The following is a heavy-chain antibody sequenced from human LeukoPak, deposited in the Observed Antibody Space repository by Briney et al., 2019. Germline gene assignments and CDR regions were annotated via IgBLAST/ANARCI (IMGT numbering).Heavy chain of an antibody. CDR1: GGSISSYY. J-gene: IGHJ6*03. D-gene: IGHD2-21*01. CDR3: ARVGGDYSYYYMDV. CDR2: IYSSGST. V-gene: IGHV4-4*07. Sequence: SETLSLTCTVSGGSISSYYWSWIRQPAGKGLEFIGHIYSSGSTHYNPSLKSRVTISVDTSKNQISLKLSSMTAADTAVYYCARVGGDYSYYYMDVWGKGTSVTVSS.